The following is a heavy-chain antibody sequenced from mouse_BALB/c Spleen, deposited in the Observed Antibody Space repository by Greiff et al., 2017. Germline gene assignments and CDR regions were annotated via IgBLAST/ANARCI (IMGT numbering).Heavy chain of an antibody. Sequence: EVQLVESGGGLVQPGGSLKLSCAASGFTFSSYTMSWVRQTPEKRLEWVAYISNGGGSTYYPDTVKGRFTISRDNAKNTLYLQMSSLKSEDTAMYYCARLYGNYWYFDVWGAGTTVTVSS. CDR1: GFTFSSYT. J-gene: IGHJ1*01. V-gene: IGHV5-12-2*01. CDR2: ISNGGGST. D-gene: IGHD2-10*02. CDR3: ARLYGNYWYFDV.